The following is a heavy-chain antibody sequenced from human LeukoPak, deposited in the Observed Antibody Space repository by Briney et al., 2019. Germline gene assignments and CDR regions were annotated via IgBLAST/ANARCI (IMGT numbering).Heavy chain of an antibody. CDR2: ISAYNGNT. CDR3: ARLLRIGSGYSP. V-gene: IGHV1-18*04. CDR1: GYTFTSYH. D-gene: IGHD3-3*01. Sequence: ASVKVSCKASGYTFTSYHIHWVRQAPGQGLEWMGWISAYNGNTNYAQKLQGRVTMTTDTSTSTAYMELRSLRSDDTAVYYCARLLRIGSGYSPWGQGTMVTVSS. J-gene: IGHJ3*01.